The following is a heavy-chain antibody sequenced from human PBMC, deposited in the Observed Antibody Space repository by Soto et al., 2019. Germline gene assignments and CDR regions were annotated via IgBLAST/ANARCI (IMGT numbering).Heavy chain of an antibody. V-gene: IGHV4-59*01. CDR3: ARAKYSTSWYIFDN. CDR2: IYYSEST. J-gene: IGHJ4*02. D-gene: IGHD6-13*01. CDR1: GGSISSYY. Sequence: SETLSLTCTVSGGSISSYYWSWIRQPPGKGLDWIGYIYYSESTNYNPSLKSRVTISVDTSKNQFSLKLDSVTAADTAVYYCARAKYSTSWYIFDNWGQGTLVTVS.